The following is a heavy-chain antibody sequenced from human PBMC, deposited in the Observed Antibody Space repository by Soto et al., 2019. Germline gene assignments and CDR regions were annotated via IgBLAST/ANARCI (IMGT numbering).Heavy chain of an antibody. CDR2: IIPILGIA. CDR3: ARVGEGYCTNGVCYTEWFDP. D-gene: IGHD2-8*01. V-gene: IGHV1-69*02. J-gene: IGHJ5*02. CDR1: GGTFSSYT. Sequence: QVQLVQSGAEVKKPGSSVKVSCKASGGTFSSYTISWVRQAPGQGLEWMGRIIPILGIANYAQKFHGRVTITADKSTSTAYMELSSLRSEDTAVYYCARVGEGYCTNGVCYTEWFDPWGQGTLVTVSS.